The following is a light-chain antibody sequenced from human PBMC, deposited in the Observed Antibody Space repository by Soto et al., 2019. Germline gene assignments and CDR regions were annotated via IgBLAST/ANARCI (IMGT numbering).Light chain of an antibody. V-gene: IGLV1-44*01. Sequence: QSVLTQPPSASGTPGQRVTISCSGSSSNIGSNTVNWYQQLPGTAPKPLIYSNNQRPSGVPDRFSGSKSGTSASLAISGLQSEDEADYYCAAWVDSLNGWVFGGGTKLTVL. CDR2: SNN. CDR1: SSNIGSNT. CDR3: AAWVDSLNGWV. J-gene: IGLJ3*02.